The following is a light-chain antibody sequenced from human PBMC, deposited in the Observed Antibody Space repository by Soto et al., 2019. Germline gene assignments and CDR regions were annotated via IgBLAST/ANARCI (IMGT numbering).Light chain of an antibody. J-gene: IGKJ4*01. CDR3: KHRNNWPLT. CDR2: GAS. Sequence: EIVMTQSPATLSVSPGERATLSCRASQSVSSNLAWYQQKPGQAPRLLIYGASTRATGIQARFSGSGSGTEFTLTIRSLEPEEFAVYYCKHRNNWPLTFGGGTKVDNK. CDR1: QSVSSN. V-gene: IGKV3-15*01.